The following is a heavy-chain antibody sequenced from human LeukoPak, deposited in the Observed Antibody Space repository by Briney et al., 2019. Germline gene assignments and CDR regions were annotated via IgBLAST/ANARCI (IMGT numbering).Heavy chain of an antibody. D-gene: IGHD3-10*01. CDR3: ATPGGSGDYPYPTYFNY. CDR1: GFTVAANY. J-gene: IGHJ4*02. V-gene: IGHV3-53*01. Sequence: GGSLRLSCSVSGFTVAANYMTWVRQAPGKGLEWVSVFYSGGSAYYADSVKGRFTISRDLSTNTLFLQMISLRAEDTAVYYCATPGGSGDYPYPTYFNYWGQGTLVTVSS. CDR2: FYSGGSA.